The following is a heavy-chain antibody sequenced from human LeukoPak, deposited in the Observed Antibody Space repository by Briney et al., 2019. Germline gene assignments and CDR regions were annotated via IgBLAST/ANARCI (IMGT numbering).Heavy chain of an antibody. Sequence: PSETLSLTCTVSGGSISSYYWSWIRQPPGKGLEWIGYIYYSGSTNYNPSLKSRVTISVDTSKNQFSLKLSSVTAADTAVSYCARDGVQWELGPRNWFDPWGQGTLVTVSS. V-gene: IGHV4-59*01. D-gene: IGHD1-26*01. CDR1: GGSISSYY. J-gene: IGHJ5*02. CDR2: IYYSGST. CDR3: ARDGVQWELGPRNWFDP.